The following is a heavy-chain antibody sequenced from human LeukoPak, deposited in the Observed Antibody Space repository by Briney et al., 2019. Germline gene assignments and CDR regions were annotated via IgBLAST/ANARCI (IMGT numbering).Heavy chain of an antibody. CDR1: GFTFSSYA. J-gene: IGHJ5*02. CDR3: ARDDSSGHQGDNWFDP. CDR2: ISYDGSNK. D-gene: IGHD6-19*01. Sequence: PGGSLRVYCAASGFTFSSYAMHWVRQAPGKGLEWVAVISYDGSNKYYADSVKGRFTISRDNSKNTLYLQMNSLRAEDTAVYYCARDDSSGHQGDNWFDPWGQGTLVTVSS. V-gene: IGHV3-30-3*01.